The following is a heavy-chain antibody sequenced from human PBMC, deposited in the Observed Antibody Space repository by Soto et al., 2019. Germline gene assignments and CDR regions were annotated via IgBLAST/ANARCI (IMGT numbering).Heavy chain of an antibody. J-gene: IGHJ4*02. CDR3: AKCSPRYSSGLKAYYFDY. Sequence: GGSLRLSCAASGFTFSSYAMSWVRQAPGKGLEWVSVISGSGGSTYYADSVKGRFTISRDNSKNTLYLQMNSLRAEGTAVYYCAKCSPRYSSGLKAYYFDYWGQGALVTVSS. V-gene: IGHV3-23*01. D-gene: IGHD6-19*01. CDR2: ISGSGGST. CDR1: GFTFSSYA.